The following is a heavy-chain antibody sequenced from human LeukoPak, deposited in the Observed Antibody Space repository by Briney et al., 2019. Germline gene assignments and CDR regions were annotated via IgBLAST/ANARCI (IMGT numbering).Heavy chain of an antibody. J-gene: IGHJ3*02. CDR2: IYYSGST. Sequence: SETLSLTCTVSGGSISSGGYYWSWIRQHPGKGLEWIGYIYYSGSTYYNPSLKSRVTISVDTSKNQFSLKLSSVTAADTAVYYCARPAAITRFALDIWGQGTMVTVSS. V-gene: IGHV4-31*03. CDR1: GGSISSGGYY. D-gene: IGHD2-2*02. CDR3: ARPAAITRFALDI.